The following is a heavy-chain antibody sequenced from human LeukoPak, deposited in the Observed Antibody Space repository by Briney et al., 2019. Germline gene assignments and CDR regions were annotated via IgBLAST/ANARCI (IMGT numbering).Heavy chain of an antibody. V-gene: IGHV3-23*01. CDR1: GFTFSSYA. CDR3: ATQPQAAAVDGMDV. Sequence: GGSLRLSCAASGFTFSSYAMSWVRQAPGKGLEWVSAISGSGGSTYYADSVKGRFTISRDNSKNTLYPQMNSLRAEDTAVYYCATQPQAAAVDGMDVWGQGTTVTVSS. CDR2: ISGSGGST. J-gene: IGHJ6*02. D-gene: IGHD6-13*01.